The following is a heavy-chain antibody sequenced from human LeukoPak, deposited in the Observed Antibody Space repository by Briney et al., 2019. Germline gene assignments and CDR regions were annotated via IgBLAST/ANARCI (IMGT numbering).Heavy chain of an antibody. D-gene: IGHD3-16*02. CDR3: ARQYYDYVWGSYREYFDY. V-gene: IGHV4-39*01. J-gene: IGHJ4*02. CDR2: IYYSGST. CDR1: GGSISSSSYY. Sequence: SETLSPTCTVSGGSISSSSYYWGWIRQPPGKGLEWIGSIYYSGSTYYNPSLKSRVTISVDTSKNQFSLKLSSVTAADTAVYYCARQYYDYVWGSYREYFDYWGQGTLVTVSS.